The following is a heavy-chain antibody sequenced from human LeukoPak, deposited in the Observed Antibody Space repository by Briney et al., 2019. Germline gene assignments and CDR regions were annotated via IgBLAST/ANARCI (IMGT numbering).Heavy chain of an antibody. J-gene: IGHJ3*02. CDR1: GFTFSDYY. CDR2: ISSSSSYT. CDR3: ARDWDESSGYFYPDAFDI. Sequence: GGSLRPSCAASGFTFSDYYMSWIRQAPGKGLEWVSYISSSSSYTNYADSVKGRFTISRDNAKNSLYLQMNSLRAEDTAVYYCARDWDESSGYFYPDAFDIWGQGTMVTVSS. D-gene: IGHD3-22*01. V-gene: IGHV3-11*05.